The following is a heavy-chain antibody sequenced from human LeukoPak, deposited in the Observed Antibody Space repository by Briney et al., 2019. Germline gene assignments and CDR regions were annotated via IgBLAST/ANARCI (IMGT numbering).Heavy chain of an antibody. CDR1: GGSISNYF. Sequence: SETLSLTCTVSGGSISNYFWSWIRQPPGKGLEWIGYIYYSGGTNYNPSLKSRVTISVDTSKNQFSLKLSSVTAADTAVYYCARQPYSSSWFDGWGRGTLVTVSS. J-gene: IGHJ4*02. CDR3: ARQPYSSSWFDG. V-gene: IGHV4-59*08. D-gene: IGHD6-13*01. CDR2: IYYSGGT.